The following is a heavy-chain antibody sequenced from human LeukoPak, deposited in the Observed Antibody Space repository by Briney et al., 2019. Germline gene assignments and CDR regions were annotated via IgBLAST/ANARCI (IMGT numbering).Heavy chain of an antibody. V-gene: IGHV3-53*01. CDR3: AKGLSHGSGSYAYYFDY. J-gene: IGHJ4*02. CDR1: GFTVSSNY. D-gene: IGHD3-10*01. Sequence: GGSLRLSCAASGFTVSSNYMSWVRQAPGKGLEWVSVIYSGGSTYYADSVKGRFTISRDNSKNTLYMQMNSLRAEDTAVYYCAKGLSHGSGSYAYYFDYWGQGTLVTVSS. CDR2: IYSGGST.